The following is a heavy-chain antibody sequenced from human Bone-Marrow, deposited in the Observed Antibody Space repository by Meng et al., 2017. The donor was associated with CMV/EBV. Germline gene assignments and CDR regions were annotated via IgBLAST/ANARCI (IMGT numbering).Heavy chain of an antibody. J-gene: IGHJ6*02. D-gene: IGHD3-3*01. CDR1: GHTFTSYV. CDR2: ISAYNGNT. CDR3: GRVSEAWSEVLQFLELSPHYYGMDV. V-gene: IGHV1-18*01. Sequence: ASVKVSCKASGHTFTSYVMSWVRQAPGQGLEWMGWISAYNGNTNYAQKLQGRVTMTTDTTTNTAYLELRSLRSDDTAVYYWGRVSEAWSEVLQFLELSPHYYGMDVWGQGTKVTVSS.